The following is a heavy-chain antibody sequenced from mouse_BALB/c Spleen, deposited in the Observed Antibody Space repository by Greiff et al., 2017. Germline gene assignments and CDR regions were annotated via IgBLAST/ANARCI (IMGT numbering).Heavy chain of an antibody. CDR3: ARVTTVVTDWYFDV. Sequence: EVQLQQSGPGLVKPSQSLSLTCSVTGYSITSGYYWNWIRQFPGNQLEWMGYISYDGSNNYNPSLKNRISITRDTSKNQFFLKLNSVTTEDTATYYCARVTTVVTDWYFDVWGAGTTVTVSS. J-gene: IGHJ1*01. CDR2: ISYDGSN. D-gene: IGHD1-1*01. CDR1: GYSITSGYY. V-gene: IGHV3-6*02.